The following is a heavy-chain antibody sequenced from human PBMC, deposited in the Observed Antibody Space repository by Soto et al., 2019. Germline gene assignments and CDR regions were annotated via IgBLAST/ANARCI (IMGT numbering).Heavy chain of an antibody. CDR2: IYYSGST. V-gene: IGHV4-59*01. D-gene: IGHD1-26*01. CDR1: GGSISSYY. J-gene: IGHJ4*02. Sequence: SETLSLTCIVSGGSISSYYWSWIRQPPGNGLEWIGYIYYSGSTTYNPSLKSRVTMSVDTSKNQFSLKLTSVTAADTAVYYCAKEGELATSRTYYFDCWGQGTLVTVSS. CDR3: AKEGELATSRTYYFDC.